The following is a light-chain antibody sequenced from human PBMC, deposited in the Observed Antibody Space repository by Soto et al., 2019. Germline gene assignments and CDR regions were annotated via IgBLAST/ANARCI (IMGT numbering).Light chain of an antibody. CDR2: EVS. J-gene: IGLJ1*01. CDR3: SSYAGSILYV. Sequence: QSVLTQPPSASGSPGQAVTISCPGTSSDVGGYNYVSWYQQHPGKAPKLMIYEVSKRPSGVPDRFSGSNSGNTASLTVSGLQAEDGADYYCSSYAGSILYVFGTGTKVTVL. V-gene: IGLV2-8*01. CDR1: SSDVGGYNY.